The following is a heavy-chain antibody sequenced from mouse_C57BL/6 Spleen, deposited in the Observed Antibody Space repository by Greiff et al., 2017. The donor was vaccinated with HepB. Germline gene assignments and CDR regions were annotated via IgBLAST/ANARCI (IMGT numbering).Heavy chain of an antibody. Sequence: VQLQESGAELARPGASVKLSCKASGYTFTSYGISWVKQRTGPGLEWIGEIYPRSGNTYYNEKFKGKATLTADKSSSTAYMELRSLTSEDAAVYFCTRSGDGSSRNWYFDVWGTGTTVTVSS. CDR3: TRSGDGSSRNWYFDV. CDR1: GYTFTSYG. D-gene: IGHD1-1*01. CDR2: IYPRSGNT. V-gene: IGHV1-81*01. J-gene: IGHJ1*03.